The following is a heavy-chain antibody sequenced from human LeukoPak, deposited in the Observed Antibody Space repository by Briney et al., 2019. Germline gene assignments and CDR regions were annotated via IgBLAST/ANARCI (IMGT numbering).Heavy chain of an antibody. Sequence: GGSLRLSCAASGFTFSSYAMHWVRQAPGKGLEWVAVISYDGSNKYYADSVKGRFTISRDNSKNTLYLQMNSLRAEDTAVYYCARDTIVGADTYWGQGTVVTVSS. CDR1: GFTFSSYA. CDR3: ARDTIVGADTY. V-gene: IGHV3-30*04. CDR2: ISYDGSNK. J-gene: IGHJ4*02. D-gene: IGHD1-26*01.